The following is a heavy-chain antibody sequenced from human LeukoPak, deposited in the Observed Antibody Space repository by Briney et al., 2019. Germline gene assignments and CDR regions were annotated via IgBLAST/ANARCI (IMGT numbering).Heavy chain of an antibody. CDR2: IYYSGST. D-gene: IGHD5-18*01. J-gene: IGHJ6*03. V-gene: IGHV4-39*01. Sequence: PSETLSLTCTVSGGSISSSSYYWGWIRQPPGKGLEWIGSIYYSGSTYYNPSLKSRVTISVDTSKNQFSLKLSSVTAADTAVYYCAGQTGYSYGPNYYYYMDVWGKGTTVTVSS. CDR1: GGSISSSSYY. CDR3: AGQTGYSYGPNYYYYMDV.